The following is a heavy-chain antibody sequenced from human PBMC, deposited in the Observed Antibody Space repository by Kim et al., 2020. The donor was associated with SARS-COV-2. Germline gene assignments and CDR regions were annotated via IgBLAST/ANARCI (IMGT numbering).Heavy chain of an antibody. V-gene: IGHV4-4*07. J-gene: IGHJ3*02. D-gene: IGHD3-9*01. CDR1: FCSISSYY. CDR2: IYTIVST. CDR3: AREGQGYYDILTGLSIGAFDI. Sequence: SETLSLTCTVSFCSISSYYCSWILQPAGKGLEWIGRIYTIVSTNYNPSLKILVTMSVDTSKNQFSLQLSSVTAADTAVYYCAREGQGYYDILTGLSIGAFDIWGQGTMVTVSS.